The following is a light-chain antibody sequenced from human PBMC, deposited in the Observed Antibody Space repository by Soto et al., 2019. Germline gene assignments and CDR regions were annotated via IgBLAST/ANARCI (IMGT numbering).Light chain of an antibody. V-gene: IGKV1-5*01. CDR2: DAS. CDR3: QHYNSYSEA. Sequence: QMPQSPATLSASRGYRVTITCRASQSGRSWLAWYQQKPGTAPKLLIFDASRLKSGVPSRFSGSGSGTEFTLTISSLQPDDFATYYCQHYNSYSEAFGQGTKVDIK. CDR1: QSGRSW. J-gene: IGKJ1*01.